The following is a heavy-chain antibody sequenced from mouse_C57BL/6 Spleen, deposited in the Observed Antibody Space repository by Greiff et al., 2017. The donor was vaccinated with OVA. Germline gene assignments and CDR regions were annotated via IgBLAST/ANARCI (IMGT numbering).Heavy chain of an antibody. CDR2: ISDGGSYT. CDR1: GFTFSSYA. V-gene: IGHV5-4*01. D-gene: IGHD1-1*01. J-gene: IGHJ4*01. Sequence: EVQVVESGGGLVKPGGSLKLSCAASGFTFSSYAMSWVRQTPEKRLEWVATISDGGSYTYYPDNVKGRYTISRDNAKNNLYLQMSQLKSEDTAMYYCARYYYGSSPYYYAMDYWGQGTSVTVSS. CDR3: ARYYYGSSPYYYAMDY.